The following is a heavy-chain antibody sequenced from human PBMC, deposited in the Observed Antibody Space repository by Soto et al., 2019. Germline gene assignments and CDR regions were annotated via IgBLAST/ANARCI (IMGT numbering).Heavy chain of an antibody. CDR3: ARHIVAGTTPDAFDI. V-gene: IGHV3-7*01. J-gene: IGHJ3*02. D-gene: IGHD6-19*01. CDR2: IKQDGSEE. CDR1: GFTFSTYW. Sequence: EVQLVESGGGLVQPGGSLRLSCAASGFTFSTYWMSWVRQAPGKGLEWVANIKQDGSEEYYVDSVKGRFTISRDNAKNSLYLQMNSLRAEDTAVYYCARHIVAGTTPDAFDIRDQGTMVTVSS.